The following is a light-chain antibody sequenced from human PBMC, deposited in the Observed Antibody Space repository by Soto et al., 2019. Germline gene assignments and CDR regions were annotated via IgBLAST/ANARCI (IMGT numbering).Light chain of an antibody. J-gene: IGKJ1*01. V-gene: IGKV3-20*01. CDR3: QQYGSSPT. CDR1: QSVSSSY. CDR2: GAS. Sequence: EMVMTQSPATLSVSPGERATLSCRASQSVSSSYLAWYQQKPGQAPRLLIYGASSRATGIPDRFSGSGSGTDFTLTISRLEPEDFAVYYCQQYGSSPTFGQETKADIK.